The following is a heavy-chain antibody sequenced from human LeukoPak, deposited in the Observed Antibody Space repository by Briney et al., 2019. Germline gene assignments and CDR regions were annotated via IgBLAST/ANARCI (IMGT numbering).Heavy chain of an antibody. CDR3: ARHLKALNYDILTGASYYFDY. Sequence: SETLSLTCAVYGGSFSGYYWGWIRQPPGKGLEWIGSIYYSGSTYYNPSLKSRVTISVDTSKNQFSLKLSSVTAADTAVYYCARHLKALNYDILTGASYYFDYWGQGTLVTVSS. CDR2: IYYSGST. V-gene: IGHV4-39*01. CDR1: GGSFSGYY. D-gene: IGHD3-9*01. J-gene: IGHJ4*02.